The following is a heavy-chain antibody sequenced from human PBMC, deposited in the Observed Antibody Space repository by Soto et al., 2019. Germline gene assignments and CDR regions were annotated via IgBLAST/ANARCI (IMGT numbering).Heavy chain of an antibody. J-gene: IGHJ5*02. V-gene: IGHV4-59*01. CDR2: IYYSGST. CDR3: ARGTSESPRRWFDP. Sequence: ETLSLTCTVSGGSISNYYWSWIRQPPEKGLEWIGYIYYSGSTNYNPSLKSRVTISVDTSKNQFSLKLSSVSAADTAVYYCARGTSESPRRWFDPWGQGTLVTVSS. D-gene: IGHD2-8*02. CDR1: GGSISNYY.